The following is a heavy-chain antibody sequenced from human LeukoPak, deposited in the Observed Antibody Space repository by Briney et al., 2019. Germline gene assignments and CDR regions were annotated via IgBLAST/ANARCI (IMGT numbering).Heavy chain of an antibody. CDR2: IWYDGSNK. CDR3: ARTVDTAMAVTFDY. J-gene: IGHJ4*02. Sequence: GSLRLSCAASGFTFSNYGMHWVRQAPGKGLEWVAFIWYDGSNKYYADSVKGRFTISRDNSKNTLYLQMNSLRAEDTAVYHCARTVDTAMAVTFDYWGQGSLVTVSS. CDR1: GFTFSNYG. V-gene: IGHV3-33*01. D-gene: IGHD5-18*01.